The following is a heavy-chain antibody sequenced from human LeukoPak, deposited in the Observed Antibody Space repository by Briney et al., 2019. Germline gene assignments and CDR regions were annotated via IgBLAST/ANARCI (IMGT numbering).Heavy chain of an antibody. CDR1: GFNVSNNY. Sequence: GGSLRLSCAASGFNVSNNYMSWVRQAPGKGLEWVSVIYSGGSTFYADSVKGRFTISRDNSKNTLYLQMNSLRAEDTAVYYCASDSYSPEYFQHWGQGTLVTVSS. D-gene: IGHD2-15*01. V-gene: IGHV3-66*01. J-gene: IGHJ1*01. CDR3: ASDSYSPEYFQH. CDR2: IYSGGST.